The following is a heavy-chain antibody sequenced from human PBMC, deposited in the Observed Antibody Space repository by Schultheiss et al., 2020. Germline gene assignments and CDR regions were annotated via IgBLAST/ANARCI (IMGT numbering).Heavy chain of an antibody. CDR2: IYYSGST. V-gene: IGHV4-39*01. J-gene: IGHJ5*02. D-gene: IGHD2-2*01. CDR1: GGSISSSSYN. CDR3: ARQEDIVVVPAAEGEAWFDP. Sequence: SETLSLTCTVSGGSISSSSYNWGWIRQPPGKGLEWIGSIYYSGSTYYNPSLKSRVTISVDTSKNQFSLKLSSVTAADTAVYYCARQEDIVVVPAAEGEAWFDPWGQGTLVTVSS.